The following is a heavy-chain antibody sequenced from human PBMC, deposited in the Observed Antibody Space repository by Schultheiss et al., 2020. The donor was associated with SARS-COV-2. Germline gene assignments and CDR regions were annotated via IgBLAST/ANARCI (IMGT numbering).Heavy chain of an antibody. CDR2: ISYDGGEK. D-gene: IGHD2-2*01. V-gene: IGHV3-30-3*02. J-gene: IGHJ6*02. CDR3: AGAFCTSTSCSEALRGYYGMDV. CDR1: GVTFSSYA. Sequence: GGSLRLSCAASGVTFSSYAMHWVRQAPGKGLEWVAVISYDGGEKYYADSVKGRFTISRDNSKNTLYLQMNGLRPEDTAVYFCAGAFCTSTSCSEALRGYYGMDVWGRGTTVTVSS.